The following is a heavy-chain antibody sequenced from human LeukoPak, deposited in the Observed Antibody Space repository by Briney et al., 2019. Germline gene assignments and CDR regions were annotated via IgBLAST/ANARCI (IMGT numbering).Heavy chain of an antibody. CDR2: IKQDGSEK. J-gene: IGHJ4*02. CDR3: ARGQRWRFNFDS. CDR1: GFTFSSYA. V-gene: IGHV3-7*01. Sequence: GGSLRLSCAASGFTFSSYAMSWVRQAPGKGLEWVANIKQDGSEKYYVDSVKGRFTISRDNAKNSLYLEMNSLRAEDTAVYYCARGQRWRFNFDSWGQGILVTVSS. D-gene: IGHD4-23*01.